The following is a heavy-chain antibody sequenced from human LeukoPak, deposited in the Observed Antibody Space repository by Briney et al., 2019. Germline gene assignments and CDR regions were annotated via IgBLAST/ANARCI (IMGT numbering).Heavy chain of an antibody. CDR1: GFTFSNAW. J-gene: IGHJ4*02. D-gene: IGHD3-22*01. V-gene: IGHV3-15*01. Sequence: PGGSLRLSCAASGFTFSNAWISWVRQAPGKGLEWVDHIKSKTDGGTTDYAAPVKDRFTISRDDSKNTLYLQMSSLKTEETAVYYCTTSPYDSSGHADYWGQGTLVTVSS. CDR3: TTSPYDSSGHADY. CDR2: IKSKTDGGTT.